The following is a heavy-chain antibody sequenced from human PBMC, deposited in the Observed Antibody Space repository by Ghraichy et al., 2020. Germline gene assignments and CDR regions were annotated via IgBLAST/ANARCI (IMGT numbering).Heavy chain of an antibody. D-gene: IGHD6-13*01. CDR2: IRSKAYGGTT. CDR1: GFTFGDYA. J-gene: IGHJ6*02. V-gene: IGHV3-49*03. Sequence: GGSLRLSCTASGFTFGDYAMSWFRQAPGKGLEWVVFIRSKAYGGTTEYAASVKGRFTISRDDSKSIAYLQMNSLKTEDTAVYYCTRQQLVPNYYYYYGMDVWGQGTTVTVSS. CDR3: TRQQLVPNYYYYYGMDV.